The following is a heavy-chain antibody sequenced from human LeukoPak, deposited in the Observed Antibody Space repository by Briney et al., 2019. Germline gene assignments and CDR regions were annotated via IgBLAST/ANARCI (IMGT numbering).Heavy chain of an antibody. J-gene: IGHJ5*02. D-gene: IGHD3-10*01. CDR2: IYYSGST. Sequence: PSETLSLTCTVSGGSISSSSYYWGWIRQPPGKGLEWIGSIYYSGSTYYNPSLKSRVTISVDTSKNQFSLKLSSVTAADTAVYYCASSPKITMVRVSNWFDPWGQGTLVTVSS. CDR3: ASSPKITMVRVSNWFDP. V-gene: IGHV4-39*07. CDR1: GGSISSSSYY.